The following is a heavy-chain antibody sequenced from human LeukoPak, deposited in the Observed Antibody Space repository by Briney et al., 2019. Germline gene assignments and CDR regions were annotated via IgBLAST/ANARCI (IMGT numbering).Heavy chain of an antibody. J-gene: IGHJ4*02. CDR1: GFTFSSYG. CDR2: IRYDGSNK. V-gene: IGHV3-30*02. Sequence: GGSLRLSCAASGFTFSSYGMHWVRQAPGKGLEWAAFIRYDGSNKYYADSVKGRFTTSRDNSKNTLYLQMNSLRAEDTAVYYCARQEVDTFDYWGQGTLVTVSS. CDR3: ARQEVDTFDY.